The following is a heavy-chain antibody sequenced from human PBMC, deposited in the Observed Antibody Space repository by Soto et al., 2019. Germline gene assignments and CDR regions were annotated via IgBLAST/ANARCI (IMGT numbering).Heavy chain of an antibody. CDR2: ISGSGGST. D-gene: IGHD5-12*01. Sequence: GGSLRLSCAASGFTFSSYAMSWVRQAPGKGLEWVSAISGSGGSTYYADSVKGRFTISRDNSKNTLYLQMNSLRAEDTAVYYCAKDPVIVATIWGTTWFDYWGQGTLVTVSS. CDR3: AKDPVIVATIWGTTWFDY. CDR1: GFTFSSYA. J-gene: IGHJ4*02. V-gene: IGHV3-23*01.